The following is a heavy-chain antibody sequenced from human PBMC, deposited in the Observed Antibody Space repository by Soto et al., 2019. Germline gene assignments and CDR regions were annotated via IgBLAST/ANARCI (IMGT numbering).Heavy chain of an antibody. CDR2: ISYDGGNK. CDR3: AKDRVVRGDAFDI. CDR1: GFTFSSYG. Sequence: GGSLRLSCAASGFTFSSYGMHWVRQAPGKGLEWVAVISYDGGNKYYADSVKGRFTISRDNSKNTLYLQMNSLRAEDTAVYYCAKDRVVRGDAFDIWGQGTMVTVSS. J-gene: IGHJ3*02. D-gene: IGHD3-10*01. V-gene: IGHV3-30*18.